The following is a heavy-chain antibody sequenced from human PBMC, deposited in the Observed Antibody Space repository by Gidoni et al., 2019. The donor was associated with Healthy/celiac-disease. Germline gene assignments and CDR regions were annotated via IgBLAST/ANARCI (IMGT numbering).Heavy chain of an antibody. CDR1: GFTFSSYA. V-gene: IGHV3-30*04. Sequence: QVQLVESGGGVVQPGRSLRLSCAASGFTFSSYAMHWVRQAPGKGLAWVAVISYDGSNKYYADSVKGRFTISRDNSKNTLYLQMNSLRAEDTAVYYCARKGGAARPFWLDWFDPWGQGTLVTVSS. CDR3: ARKGGAARPFWLDWFDP. D-gene: IGHD6-6*01. CDR2: ISYDGSNK. J-gene: IGHJ5*02.